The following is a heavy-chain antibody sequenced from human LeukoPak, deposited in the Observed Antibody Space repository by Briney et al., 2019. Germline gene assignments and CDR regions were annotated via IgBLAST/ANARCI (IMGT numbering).Heavy chain of an antibody. J-gene: IGHJ4*02. D-gene: IGHD3-22*01. CDR1: GYRFTTYW. Sequence: GESLNISCKGSGYRFTTYWIAWVRQMPGKGLERMGIIYPGDSDTRYSPSFQGQVTISADKSISTAYLQWSSLKASDTAMYYCARQVSSGDPLDDWGQGTLVTVSS. CDR2: IYPGDSDT. CDR3: ARQVSSGDPLDD. V-gene: IGHV5-51*01.